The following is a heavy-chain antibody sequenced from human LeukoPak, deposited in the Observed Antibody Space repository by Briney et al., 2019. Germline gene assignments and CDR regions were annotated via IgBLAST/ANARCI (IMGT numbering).Heavy chain of an antibody. V-gene: IGHV1-2*02. CDR1: GYTFADYY. Sequence: GASVKVSCQASGYTFADYYIHWVRQAPGQGLEWMGWINPKSGGTNYAQKLQGRVTLTRDTPITTAYMELSRLRSDDTAVYYCAKVGDTSGPPFDYWGQGTLVTVSS. D-gene: IGHD3-22*01. J-gene: IGHJ4*02. CDR2: INPKSGGT. CDR3: AKVGDTSGPPFDY.